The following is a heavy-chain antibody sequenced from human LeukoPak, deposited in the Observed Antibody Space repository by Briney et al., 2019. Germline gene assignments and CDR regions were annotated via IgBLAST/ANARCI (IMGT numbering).Heavy chain of an antibody. CDR2: INSDGSST. CDR3: AKRFLGDYGDYRTDWFDP. J-gene: IGHJ5*02. V-gene: IGHV3-74*01. CDR1: GFTFSSYW. Sequence: GGSLRLSCAASGFTFSSYWMHWVRQAPGKGLVWVSRINSDGSSTSYADSVKGRFTISRDNAKNTLCLQMNSLRAEDTAVYYCAKRFLGDYGDYRTDWFDPWGQGTLVTVSS. D-gene: IGHD4-17*01.